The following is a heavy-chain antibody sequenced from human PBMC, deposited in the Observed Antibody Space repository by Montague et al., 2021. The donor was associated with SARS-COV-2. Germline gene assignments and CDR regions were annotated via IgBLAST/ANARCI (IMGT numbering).Heavy chain of an antibody. CDR3: AKGAYFYGWGCDMDV. CDR1: GFTLSNYA. CDR2: SSSSDGGR. D-gene: IGHD3-10*01. J-gene: IGHJ6*02. V-gene: IGHV3-23*01. Sequence: SLRLSCAASGFTLSNYAMNWVRQAPGEGLEWVSGSSSSDGGRHYADSVKGRFTISRDNAKNVLYLQMNSLRAEDTALYYCAKGAYFYGWGCDMDVWGRGTTVTVSS.